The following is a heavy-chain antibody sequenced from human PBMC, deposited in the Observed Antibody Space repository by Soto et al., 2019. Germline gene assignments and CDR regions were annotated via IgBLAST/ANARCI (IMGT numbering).Heavy chain of an antibody. CDR2: ISYDGSNK. Sequence: QVQLVESGGGVVQPGRSLRLSCAASGFTFSSYGMHWVRQAPGKGLEWVAVISYDGSNKYYADSVKGRFTISRDNSKNTXDRQMNSLRAEDTAVYYCAKDRGRYCSGGSCYSLDYWGQGTLVTVSS. J-gene: IGHJ4*02. D-gene: IGHD2-15*01. V-gene: IGHV3-30*18. CDR3: AKDRGRYCSGGSCYSLDY. CDR1: GFTFSSYG.